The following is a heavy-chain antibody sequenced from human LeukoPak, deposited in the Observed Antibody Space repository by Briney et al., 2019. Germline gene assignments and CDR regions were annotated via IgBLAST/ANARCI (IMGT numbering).Heavy chain of an antibody. J-gene: IGHJ4*02. CDR2: FDPEDGET. CDR1: GYTLTELS. Sequence: ASVKVSCKVSGYTLTELSMHWVRQAPGKGLEWMGGFDPEDGETIYAQKFQGRVTITADKSTSTAYMELSSLRSEDTAVYYCARDSGGLRYFDYWGQGTLVTVSS. CDR3: ARDSGGLRYFDY. D-gene: IGHD6-19*01. V-gene: IGHV1-24*01.